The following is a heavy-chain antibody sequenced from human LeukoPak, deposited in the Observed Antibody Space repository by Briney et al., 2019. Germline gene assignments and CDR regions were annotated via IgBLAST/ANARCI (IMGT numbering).Heavy chain of an antibody. CDR1: GFTFSSYS. Sequence: GGSLRLSCAASGFTFSSYSMNWVRQAPGKGREWVSYISSSSSTIYYADSVKGRFTISRDNAKNSLYLQMNSLTAEDSAVYYCASRRGSNRPFDYWGQGTLVTVSS. V-gene: IGHV3-48*04. D-gene: IGHD1-26*01. J-gene: IGHJ4*02. CDR2: ISSSSSTI. CDR3: ASRRGSNRPFDY.